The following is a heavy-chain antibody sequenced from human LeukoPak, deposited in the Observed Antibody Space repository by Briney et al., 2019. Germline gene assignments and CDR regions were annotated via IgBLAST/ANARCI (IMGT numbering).Heavy chain of an antibody. Sequence: SETLSLTCTVSGGSISGSTYYWAWIRQPPGKGLEWIGSVYYTGNTYHNPSLKSRVTISVDTSKNQFSLKLSSVTAADTAVYYCARSGDDSSGAMDVWGKGTTVTVSS. CDR1: GGSISGSTYY. CDR2: VYYTGNT. D-gene: IGHD3-22*01. CDR3: ARSGDDSSGAMDV. J-gene: IGHJ6*03. V-gene: IGHV4-39*07.